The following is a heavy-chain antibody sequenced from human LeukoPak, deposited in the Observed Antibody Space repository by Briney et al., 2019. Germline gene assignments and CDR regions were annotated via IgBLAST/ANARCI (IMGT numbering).Heavy chain of an antibody. CDR3: ARGDRLIQLWLF. CDR2: ISGSGSII. Sequence: PGGSLRLSCAASGFTFSSYAMSWVRQAPGKGLEWVSAISGSGSIIYYADSVKGRFTISRDNAKNSLYLQMNSLRAEDTAVYYCARGDRLIQLWLFWGQGTLVTVSS. J-gene: IGHJ4*02. CDR1: GFTFSSYA. D-gene: IGHD5-18*01. V-gene: IGHV3-23*01.